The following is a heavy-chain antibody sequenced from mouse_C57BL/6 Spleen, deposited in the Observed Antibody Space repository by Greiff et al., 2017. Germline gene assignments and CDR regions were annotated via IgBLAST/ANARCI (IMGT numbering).Heavy chain of an antibody. V-gene: IGHV1-53*01. CDR1: GYTFTSYW. CDR3: ARTRYYGSSWYFDV. Sequence: QVQLQQSGTELVKPGASVKLSCKASGYTFTSYWMHWVKQRPGQGLEWIGNINPSNGGTNYNEKFKSKATLTVDKSSSTAYMQLSSLTSEDSAVYYCARTRYYGSSWYFDVWGTGTTVTVSS. CDR2: INPSNGGT. J-gene: IGHJ1*03. D-gene: IGHD1-1*01.